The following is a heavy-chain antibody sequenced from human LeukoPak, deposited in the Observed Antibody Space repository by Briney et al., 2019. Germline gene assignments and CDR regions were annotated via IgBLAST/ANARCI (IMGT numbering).Heavy chain of an antibody. CDR2: ISYDGSSK. J-gene: IGHJ4*02. Sequence: PGGSLRLSCAASGFTFSTYAMHWVRQAPGKGLEWVAVISYDGSSKYYADSVKGRFTISKDNARNSLYLQMNSLRAEDTAVYYCAREEGGYGFWSGYIDYWGQGAPVTVSS. V-gene: IGHV3-30*04. CDR1: GFTFSTYA. D-gene: IGHD3-3*01. CDR3: AREEGGYGFWSGYIDY.